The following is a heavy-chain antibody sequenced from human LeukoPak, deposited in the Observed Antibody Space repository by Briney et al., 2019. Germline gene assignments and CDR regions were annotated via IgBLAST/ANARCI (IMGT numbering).Heavy chain of an antibody. J-gene: IGHJ4*02. CDR3: ARDILATRDNDY. V-gene: IGHV1-2*02. CDR2: INPNSGGT. Sequence: GASVKVSCKTSGYSFIDYYIHWVRQAPGQGLEWMGWINPNSGGTNYAQKFQGRVTMTRDTSISTAYMELSRLRSDDTAVYYCARDILATRDNDYWGQGTLVTVSS. CDR1: GYSFIDYY. D-gene: IGHD1-26*01.